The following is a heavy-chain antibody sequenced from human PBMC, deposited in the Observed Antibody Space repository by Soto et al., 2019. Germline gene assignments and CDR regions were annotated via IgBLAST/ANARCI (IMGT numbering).Heavy chain of an antibody. CDR3: AKGGDILTGYYPA. CDR1: GFTFNNFA. CDR2: VTGSGSAT. Sequence: GGSLRLSCAASGFTFNNFAMAWVRQAPGKGLEWVSDVTGSGSATHYADSVKGRFTISRDNSKNTLYLQINNLRAEDTALYYCAKGGDILTGYYPAWGQGTLVTVSS. J-gene: IGHJ5*02. V-gene: IGHV3-23*01. D-gene: IGHD3-9*01.